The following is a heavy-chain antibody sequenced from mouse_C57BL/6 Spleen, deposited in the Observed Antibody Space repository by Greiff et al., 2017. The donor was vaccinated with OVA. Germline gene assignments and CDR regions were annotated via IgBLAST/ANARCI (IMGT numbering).Heavy chain of an antibody. CDR2: IDPSDSYT. CDR3: ARLGATGPFFDY. CDR1: GYTFTSYW. Sequence: QVQLQQPGAELVMPGASVKLSCKASGYTFTSYWMHWVKQRPGQGLEWIGEIDPSDSYTNYNQKFKGKSTLTVDKSSSTAYMHLSSLTSEDSAVYYCARLGATGPFFDYWGQGTTLTVSS. D-gene: IGHD4-1*02. J-gene: IGHJ2*01. V-gene: IGHV1-69*01.